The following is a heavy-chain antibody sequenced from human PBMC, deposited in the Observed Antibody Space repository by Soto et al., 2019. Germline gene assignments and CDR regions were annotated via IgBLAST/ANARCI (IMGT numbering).Heavy chain of an antibody. Sequence: ASVKVSCKASGYTFTSYDINWVRQATGQGLEWMGWMNPNSGNTGYAQKFQGRVTMTRNTSISTAYMELSSLRSEDTAVYYCARGRSSSRRINWFDPWGQGTLVTVSS. CDR3: ARGRSSSRRINWFDP. V-gene: IGHV1-8*01. CDR2: MNPNSGNT. D-gene: IGHD6-6*01. J-gene: IGHJ5*02. CDR1: GYTFTSYD.